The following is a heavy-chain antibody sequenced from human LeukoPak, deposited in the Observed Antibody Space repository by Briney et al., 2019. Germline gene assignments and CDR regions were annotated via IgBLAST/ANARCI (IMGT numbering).Heavy chain of an antibody. Sequence: ASVKVSCKASGYTFNHHGISWVRQAPGQGLEWMGWISCFNGDTHYAQKFQGRVTMTTDTSTTTAYMELRSLRSDDTAVYYCARDRVVVPAAFDYWGQGTLVTVSS. D-gene: IGHD2-2*01. CDR3: ARDRVVVPAAFDY. J-gene: IGHJ4*02. CDR1: GYTFNHHG. V-gene: IGHV1-18*01. CDR2: ISCFNGDT.